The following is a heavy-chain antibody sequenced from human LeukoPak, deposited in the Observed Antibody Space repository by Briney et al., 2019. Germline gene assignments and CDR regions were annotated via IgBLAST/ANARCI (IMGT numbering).Heavy chain of an antibody. J-gene: IGHJ4*02. CDR1: GYTLTELS. CDR3: ATVRLVGATSRDQLDY. V-gene: IGHV1-24*01. Sequence: ASVKVSCKVSGYTLTELSMHWVRQAPGKGLEWMGGFDPEDGETIYAQRFQGRVTMTEDTSTDTAYMELSSLRSEDTAVYYCATVRLVGATSRDQLDYWGQGTLVTVSS. CDR2: FDPEDGET. D-gene: IGHD1-26*01.